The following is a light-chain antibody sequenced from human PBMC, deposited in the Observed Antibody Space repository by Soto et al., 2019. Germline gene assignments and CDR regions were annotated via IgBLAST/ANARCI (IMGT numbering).Light chain of an antibody. CDR2: GSS. CDR3: QQRDNWPLT. V-gene: IGKV3D-20*02. CDR1: QTVGSSS. Sequence: EIVLTPSPVTLSLSPGARATLSCMSSQTVGSSSLAWYQQKPGQTPRLLIYGSSSRATGIPGRFSGSGSGTYFTLTISSLESEDFAIYYCQQRDNWPLTFGGGTKV. J-gene: IGKJ4*01.